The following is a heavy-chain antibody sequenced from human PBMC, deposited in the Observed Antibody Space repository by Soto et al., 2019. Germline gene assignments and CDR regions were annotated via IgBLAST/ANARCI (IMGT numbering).Heavy chain of an antibody. CDR3: ARDRNWNYLDY. V-gene: IGHV1-69*13. J-gene: IGHJ4*02. Sequence: EASVKVSCKASGGTFSSYAISWVRQAPGQGLEWMGGIIPIFGTANYAQKFQGRVTITADESTSTAYMELSSLRSEDTAVYYCARDRNWNYLDYWGQGTLVTVSS. CDR1: GGTFSSYA. D-gene: IGHD1-1*01. CDR2: IIPIFGTA.